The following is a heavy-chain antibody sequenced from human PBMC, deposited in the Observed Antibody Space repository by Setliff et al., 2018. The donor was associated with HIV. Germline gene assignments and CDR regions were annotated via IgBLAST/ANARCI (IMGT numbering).Heavy chain of an antibody. CDR3: VKDKRYSSSWFDY. Sequence: PGGSLRLSCAASGFIFSSYAMSWVRQAPGKGLEWVSAISGSGANTYYADSVKGRFTISRDNSKNTLYLQMSSLRAEDTAVYYCVKDKRYSSSWFDYWGQGTLVTVSS. J-gene: IGHJ4*02. V-gene: IGHV3-23*01. CDR2: ISGSGANT. D-gene: IGHD6-13*01. CDR1: GFIFSSYA.